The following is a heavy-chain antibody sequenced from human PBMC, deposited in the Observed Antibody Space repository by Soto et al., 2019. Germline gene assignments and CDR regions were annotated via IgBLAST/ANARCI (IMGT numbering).Heavy chain of an antibody. V-gene: IGHV3-30-3*01. CDR3: GYDSSGYYSTDYYYYGMDV. Sequence: GGSLRLSCAASGFTFGSYAMHWVRQAPGKGLEWVAVISYDGSNKYYADSVKGRFTISRDNSKNTLYLQMNSLRAEDTAVYYGGYDSSGYYSTDYYYYGMDVWGQGTTVTVSS. J-gene: IGHJ6*02. CDR1: GFTFGSYA. D-gene: IGHD3-22*01. CDR2: ISYDGSNK.